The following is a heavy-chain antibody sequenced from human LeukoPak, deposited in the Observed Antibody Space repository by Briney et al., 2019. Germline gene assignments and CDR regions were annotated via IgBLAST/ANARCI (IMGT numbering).Heavy chain of an antibody. CDR2: IYSGGST. Sequence: GGSLGLSCAASGFTVSSNYMSWVRQAPGKGLEWVSVIYSGGSTYYADSVKGRFTISRDNSKNTLYLQMNSLRAEDTAVYYCARDKSIAPGYYGSGSYYEDYWGQGTLVTVSS. CDR1: GFTVSSNY. CDR3: ARDKSIAPGYYGSGSYYEDY. J-gene: IGHJ4*02. D-gene: IGHD3-10*01. V-gene: IGHV3-66*01.